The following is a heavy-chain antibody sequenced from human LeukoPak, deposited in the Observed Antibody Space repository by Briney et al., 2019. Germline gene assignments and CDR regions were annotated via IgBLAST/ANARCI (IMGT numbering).Heavy chain of an antibody. D-gene: IGHD4/OR15-4a*01. CDR3: AKDAANYPFFFDY. J-gene: IGHJ4*02. CDR2: ISGSDSKT. V-gene: IGHV3-23*01. Sequence: PGGSLRVSCAASGVTFTNYAMTWVRQAPGKGLEWVSSISGSDSKTYYADSVKGRFTISRDNAKNTVYLQMNSLRDEDTATYHCAKDAANYPFFFDYWGQGAPVTVSS. CDR1: GVTFTNYA.